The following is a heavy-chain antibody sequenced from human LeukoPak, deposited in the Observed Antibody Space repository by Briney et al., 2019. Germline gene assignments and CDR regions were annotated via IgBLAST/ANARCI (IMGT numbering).Heavy chain of an antibody. CDR2: INHSGNT. J-gene: IGHJ3*01. Sequence: PSETLSLTCTVYGESFSSYYWSWTRQPPGKGLEWIGEINHSGNTNNNPSLKSRVTISLDTSKNQFSLNLGSVTAADTAVYYCAGRGESFPPFGSGYGAFAVGGEGTMVTVSS. V-gene: IGHV4-34*01. CDR1: GESFSSYY. D-gene: IGHD3-10*01. CDR3: AGRGESFPPFGSGYGAFAV.